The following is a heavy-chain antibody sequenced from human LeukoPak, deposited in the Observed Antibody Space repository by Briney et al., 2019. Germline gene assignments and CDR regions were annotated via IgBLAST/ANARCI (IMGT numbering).Heavy chain of an antibody. V-gene: IGHV1-69*06. Sequence: SVKVSCKASGGTFSSYAISWVRQAPGQGLEWMGGIIPIFGTANYAQKFQGRVTITADKSTSTAYMELSSLRSEDTAVYYCARAMGIQLNLLYYWGQGTLVTVSS. D-gene: IGHD5-18*01. CDR2: IIPIFGTA. J-gene: IGHJ4*02. CDR1: GGTFSSYA. CDR3: ARAMGIQLNLLYY.